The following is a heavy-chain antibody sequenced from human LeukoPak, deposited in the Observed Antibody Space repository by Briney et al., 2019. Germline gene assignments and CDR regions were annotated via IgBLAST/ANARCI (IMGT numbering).Heavy chain of an antibody. D-gene: IGHD2-2*01. Sequence: ASVKVSCKVSGYTLTELSMHWVRQAPGKGLEWMGGFDPEDGETIYAQKFQGRVTMTEDTSTDTAYMELSSLRSEDTAVYYCATGGRVDDAFDIWGQGTMVTVSS. V-gene: IGHV1-24*01. CDR3: ATGGRVDDAFDI. J-gene: IGHJ3*02. CDR2: FDPEDGET. CDR1: GYTLTELS.